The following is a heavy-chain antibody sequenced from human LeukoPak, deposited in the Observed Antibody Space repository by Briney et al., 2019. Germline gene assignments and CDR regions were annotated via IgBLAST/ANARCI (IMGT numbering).Heavy chain of an antibody. J-gene: IGHJ3*02. CDR3: AREGGGYSYGHGRDDAFDI. D-gene: IGHD5-18*01. Sequence: SETLSLTCAVYGGSFSGYYWSWIRQPPGKGPEWIGEINHSGSTNYNPSLKSRVTISVDTSKNQFSLKLSSVTAADTAVYYCAREGGGYSYGHGRDDAFDIWGQGTMVTVSS. V-gene: IGHV4-34*01. CDR2: INHSGST. CDR1: GGSFSGYY.